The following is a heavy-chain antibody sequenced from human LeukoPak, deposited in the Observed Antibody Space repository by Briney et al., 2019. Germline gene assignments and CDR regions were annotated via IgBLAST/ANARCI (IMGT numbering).Heavy chain of an antibody. CDR2: IIPIFGTV. J-gene: IGHJ3*02. V-gene: IGHV1-69*06. CDR3: ARVPLRYCSSTSCIMGAFDI. D-gene: IGHD2-2*01. Sequence: GASVKVSCKASGYTFTSYGISWVRQAPGQGLEWMGGIIPIFGTVNYAQKFQGRVTITADKSTSTAYMELSSLRSEDTAVYYCARVPLRYCSSTSCIMGAFDIWGQGTMVTVSS. CDR1: GYTFTSYG.